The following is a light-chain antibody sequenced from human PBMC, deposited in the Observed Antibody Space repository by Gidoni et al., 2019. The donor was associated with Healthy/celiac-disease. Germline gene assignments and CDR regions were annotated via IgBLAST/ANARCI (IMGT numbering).Light chain of an antibody. J-gene: IGKJ2*01. CDR3: QQYGSPYT. CDR1: QSVSSSY. Sequence: EIVLTQSPGTLSLSPGERATLSCRASQSVSSSYLAWYQQKPGQAPRLLIYGASSRATGIPDRFSGSGSGTDFTLTISRLEPEDFAVYYCQQYGSPYTFXXXTKLEIK. CDR2: GAS. V-gene: IGKV3-20*01.